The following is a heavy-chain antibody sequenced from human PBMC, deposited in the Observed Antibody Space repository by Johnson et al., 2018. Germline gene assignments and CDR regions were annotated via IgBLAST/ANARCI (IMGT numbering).Heavy chain of an antibody. J-gene: IGHJ3*02. D-gene: IGHD3-22*01. CDR1: GFTFSSYS. CDR3: ALYYYDSSGYLAFDI. Sequence: VQLVQSGGGLVRPGGSLRLSCAASGFTFSSYSMNWVRQAPGEGLEWVSSISSSTNYIYYADSVKGRFTISSDNAKNSLYLQMNSLRAEDTAVFYCALYYYDSSGYLAFDIWGQGTMVTVSS. V-gene: IGHV3-21*01. CDR2: ISSSTNYI.